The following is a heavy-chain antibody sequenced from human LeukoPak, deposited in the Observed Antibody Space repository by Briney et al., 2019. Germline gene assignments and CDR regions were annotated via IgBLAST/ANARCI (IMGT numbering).Heavy chain of an antibody. V-gene: IGHV4-39*01. Sequence: PSETLSLTCTVSGGSISSSSYYWGWIRQPPGKGLEWIGSIYYSGSTYYNPSLKSRVTISVDTSKNQFSLKLSSVTAADTAVYYCARLSLNRMVRSSTSCPAHWGQGTLVTVSS. J-gene: IGHJ4*02. D-gene: IGHD2-2*01. CDR2: IYYSGST. CDR3: ARLSLNRMVRSSTSCPAH. CDR1: GGSISSSSYY.